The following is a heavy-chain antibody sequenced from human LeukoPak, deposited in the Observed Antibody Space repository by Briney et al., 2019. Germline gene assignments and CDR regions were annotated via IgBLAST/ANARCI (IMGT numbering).Heavy chain of an antibody. J-gene: IGHJ4*02. Sequence: PGGSLRLSCAASGFTFSSYSMNWVRQAPGKGLEWVSSISSTSNYIYYADSVKGRFTISRDNAKSSLYLQMNSLRAEDTAVYYCARDNPRGIKTVAGNFDYWGQGTLVTVSS. D-gene: IGHD6-19*01. V-gene: IGHV3-21*01. CDR3: ARDNPRGIKTVAGNFDY. CDR2: ISSTSNYI. CDR1: GFTFSSYS.